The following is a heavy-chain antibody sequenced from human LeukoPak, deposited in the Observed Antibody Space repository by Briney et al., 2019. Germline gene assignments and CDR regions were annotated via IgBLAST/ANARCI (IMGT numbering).Heavy chain of an antibody. CDR1: GGPISSFY. D-gene: IGHD2-15*01. CDR2: TYYSGSS. Sequence: PPETLSLTCTVSGGPISSFYWNWIRQPPGKGLEWIGYTYYSGSSSYNPSLKNRATISVDKSRSQFSLKINSVTAADTAVYFCAREPGAEDFGGFDYWGQGTLVTVSS. V-gene: IGHV4-59*01. J-gene: IGHJ4*02. CDR3: AREPGAEDFGGFDY.